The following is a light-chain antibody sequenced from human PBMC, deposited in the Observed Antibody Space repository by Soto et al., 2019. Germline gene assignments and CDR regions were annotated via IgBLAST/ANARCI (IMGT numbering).Light chain of an antibody. CDR3: QQYNTFWT. Sequence: PGEGATLSCRASQSVSSSYIAWYQQRPGQTPSLLIYGASTRATGIPDRFSGSGSGTHFTLTITSLQAEDFATYYCQQYNTFWTFGPGTKVDIK. CDR1: QSVSSSY. J-gene: IGKJ1*01. V-gene: IGKV3D-7*01. CDR2: GAS.